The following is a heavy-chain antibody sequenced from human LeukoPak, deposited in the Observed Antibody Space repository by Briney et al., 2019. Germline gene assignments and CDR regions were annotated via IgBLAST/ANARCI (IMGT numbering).Heavy chain of an antibody. CDR3: ARSGSGYFDY. Sequence: TGGSLRLSCAASGNTLSVYWMSWVRQAPGKGLEWVANIKQDGSEKYYRDSVQGRFTISRDNAKNSLYLQMNSLRAEDTAVYYCARSGSGYFDYWGQGSLVTVSS. CDR2: IKQDGSEK. CDR1: GNTLSVYW. V-gene: IGHV3-7*01. J-gene: IGHJ4*02.